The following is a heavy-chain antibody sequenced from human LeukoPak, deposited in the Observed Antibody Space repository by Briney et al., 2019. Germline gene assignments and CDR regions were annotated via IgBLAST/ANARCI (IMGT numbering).Heavy chain of an antibody. CDR1: GGSFSGYY. V-gene: IGHV4-34*01. J-gene: IGHJ5*02. D-gene: IGHD6-13*01. CDR3: ARVIAGGGAAAGPFDP. CDR2: INHSGST. Sequence: PSETLSLTCAVYGGSFSGYYWSWIRQPPGKGLEWIGEINHSGSTNYNPSLKSRVTISVDTSKHQFSLKLSSVTAADTAVYYCARVIAGGGAAAGPFDPWGQGTLVTVSS.